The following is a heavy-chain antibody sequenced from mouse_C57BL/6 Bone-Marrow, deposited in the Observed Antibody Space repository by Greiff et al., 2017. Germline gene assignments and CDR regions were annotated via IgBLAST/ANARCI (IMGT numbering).Heavy chain of an antibody. D-gene: IGHD2-4*01. V-gene: IGHV1-64*01. J-gene: IGHJ3*01. CDR1: GYTFTSYW. CDR3: ARLYDYDMAWFAY. Sequence: VQLQQPGAELVKPGASVKLSCKASGYTFTSYWMHWVKQRPGQGLEWIGMIHPNSGSTKYNEKFKSKATLTVDKSSSTAYMQLSSLTSEDSAVYYCARLYDYDMAWFAYWGQGTLVTVSA. CDR2: IHPNSGST.